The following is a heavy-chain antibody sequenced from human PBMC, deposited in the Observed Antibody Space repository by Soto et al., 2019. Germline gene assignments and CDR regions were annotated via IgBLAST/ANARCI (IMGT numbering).Heavy chain of an antibody. CDR1: GGSISSSSYY. CDR2: IYYSGST. V-gene: IGHV4-39*01. CDR3: ATSDGSGSYYVY. Sequence: SETLSLTCTVSGGSISSSSYYWGWIRQPPGKGLEWIGSIYYSGSTYYNPSLKSRVTISVDTSKNQFSLKLSSVTAADSAVYYCATSDGSGSYYVYWGQGTLVTVSS. D-gene: IGHD3-10*01. J-gene: IGHJ4*02.